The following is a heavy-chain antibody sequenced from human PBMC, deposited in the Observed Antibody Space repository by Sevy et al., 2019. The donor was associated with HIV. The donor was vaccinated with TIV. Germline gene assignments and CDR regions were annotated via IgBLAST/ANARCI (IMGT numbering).Heavy chain of an antibody. D-gene: IGHD2-2*01. V-gene: IGHV4-34*01. CDR1: DGSFSGYY. CDR3: ARSPPVVVVPGAPSWFDP. J-gene: IGHJ5*02. Sequence: SETLSLTCAVHDGSFSGYYWNWIRHLPGKGLEWIGEINESGITYYNPSLKSRVTISVDTSKKQFSLKLNSVTAVDSAVYFCARSPPVVVVPGAPSWFDPWGQGTLVTVSS. CDR2: INESGIT.